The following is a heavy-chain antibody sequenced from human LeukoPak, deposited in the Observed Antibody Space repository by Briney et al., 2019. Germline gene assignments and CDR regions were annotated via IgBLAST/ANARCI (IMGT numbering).Heavy chain of an antibody. CDR3: ARESIVVVPTTMDDASDI. J-gene: IGHJ3*02. D-gene: IGHD2-2*01. V-gene: IGHV3-15*01. CDR2: IKSETDGGTT. Sequence: GGSLRLSCAASGIAFNNAWMTWVRQAPGKGLEWVGRIKSETDGGTTDYAAPVKGRFTISRDNAKNALYLQMHSLRVEDTAVYYCARESIVVVPTTMDDASDIWGQGTMVTVSS. CDR1: GIAFNNAW.